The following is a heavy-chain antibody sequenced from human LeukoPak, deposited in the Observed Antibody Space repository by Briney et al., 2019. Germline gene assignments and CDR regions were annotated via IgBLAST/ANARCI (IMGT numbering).Heavy chain of an antibody. V-gene: IGHV3-23*01. CDR3: ARGADTAMVAEYFQH. Sequence: GGSLRLSCAASGFTFSNYAMSWVRLALGKGLEWVSAISGSGGSTYYADSVKGRFTISRDNSKNTLYLQMNSLRAEDTAVYYCARGADTAMVAEYFQHWGQGTLVTVSS. D-gene: IGHD5-18*01. CDR1: GFTFSNYA. CDR2: ISGSGGST. J-gene: IGHJ1*01.